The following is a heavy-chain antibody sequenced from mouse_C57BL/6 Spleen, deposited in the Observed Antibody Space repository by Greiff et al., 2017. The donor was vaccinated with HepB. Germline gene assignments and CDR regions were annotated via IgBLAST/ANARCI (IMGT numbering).Heavy chain of an antibody. CDR2: IDPSDSYT. CDR1: GYTFTSYW. J-gene: IGHJ4*01. V-gene: IGHV1-50*01. Sequence: VKLQQPGAELVKPGASVKLSCKASGYTFTSYWMQWVKQRPGQGLEWIGEIDPSDSYTNYNQKFKGKATLTVDTSSSTAYMQLSSLTSEDSAVYYCARGGSGLYYAMDYWGQGTSVTVSS. CDR3: ARGGSGLYYAMDY. D-gene: IGHD3-2*02.